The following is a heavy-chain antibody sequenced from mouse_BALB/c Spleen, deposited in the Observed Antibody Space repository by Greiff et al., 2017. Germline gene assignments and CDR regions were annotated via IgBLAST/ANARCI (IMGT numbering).Heavy chain of an antibody. J-gene: IGHJ4*01. D-gene: IGHD2-1*01. V-gene: IGHV5-17*02. CDR2: ISSGSSTI. CDR3: ARGNRYGNYDYAMDY. Sequence: EVKLMESGGGLMQPGGSRKLSCAASGFTFSSFGMHWVRQAPEKGLEWVAYISSGSSTIYYADTVKGRFTISRDNPKNTLFLQMTSLRSEDTAMYYCARGNRYGNYDYAMDYWGQGTSVTVSS. CDR1: GFTFSSFG.